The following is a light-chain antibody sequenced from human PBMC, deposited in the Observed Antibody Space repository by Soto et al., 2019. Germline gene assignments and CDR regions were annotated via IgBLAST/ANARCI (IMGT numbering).Light chain of an antibody. CDR3: QVWDTRSDHVV. Sequence: SYELTQPPSVSVAPGQTARITCGGDDIQSKSVHWYQQKPGQAPVLVVYADTDRPSGIPERFSGSNSGNTATLTISKVEAGDEADYYCQVWDTRSDHVVFGGGTKLTVL. CDR1: DIQSKS. J-gene: IGLJ3*02. CDR2: ADT. V-gene: IGLV3-21*02.